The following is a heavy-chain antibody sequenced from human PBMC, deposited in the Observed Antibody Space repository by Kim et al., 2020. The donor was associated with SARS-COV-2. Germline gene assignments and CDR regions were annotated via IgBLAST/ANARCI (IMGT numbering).Heavy chain of an antibody. J-gene: IGHJ4*02. CDR1: GGSFSGYY. Sequence: SETLSLTCAVYGGSFSGYYWSWIRQPPGKGLEWIGEINHSGSTNYNPSLKSRVTISVDTSKNQFSLKLSSVTAADTAVYYCATWGGVIRDYWGQGTLVTVSS. CDR3: ATWGGVIRDY. D-gene: IGHD3-16*02. V-gene: IGHV4-34*01. CDR2: INHSGST.